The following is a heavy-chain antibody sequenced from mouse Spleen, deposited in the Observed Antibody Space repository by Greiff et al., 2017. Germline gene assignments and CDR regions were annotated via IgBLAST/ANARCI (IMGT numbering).Heavy chain of an antibody. CDR2: IHPNSGST. CDR1: GYTFTSFW. V-gene: IGHV1-64*01. D-gene: IGHD4-1*01. J-gene: IGHJ2*01. Sequence: QVQLQQPGAELVKPGASVKLSCKASGYTFTSFWTHWVKQRPGQGLEWIGMIHPNSGSTNYNEKFKSKATLTVDKSSSTAYMQLSSLTSEDSAVYYCARGEWDRYFDYWGQGTTLTVSS. CDR3: ARGEWDRYFDY.